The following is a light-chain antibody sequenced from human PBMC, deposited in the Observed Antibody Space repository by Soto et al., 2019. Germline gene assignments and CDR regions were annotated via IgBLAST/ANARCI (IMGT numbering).Light chain of an antibody. CDR2: AAS. V-gene: IGKV1-8*01. J-gene: IGKJ4*01. CDR3: KQSRSFPLT. Sequence: AIRMTQSPSSCSASTLDRVTIXGRASQGISSYLAWYQQKPGKAPKLLIYAASTLQSGVPSRFSGSGSGADFSLTISSLQPEDVATYYCKQSRSFPLTFGGGTKVDIK. CDR1: QGISSY.